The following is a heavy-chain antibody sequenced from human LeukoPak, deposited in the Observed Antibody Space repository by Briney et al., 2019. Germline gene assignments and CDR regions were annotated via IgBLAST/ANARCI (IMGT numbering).Heavy chain of an antibody. CDR1: GGSISSSSSY. V-gene: IGHV4-39*01. Sequence: SETLSLICTVSGGSISSSSSYWGWIRQPPGKGLERIGSIYYSGSTYYNPSLKSRVTISVDTSKNQFSLKLSSVTAADTAVYYCARLPVRSYSSSQPRGYWGQGTLVTVSS. CDR3: ARLPVRSYSSSQPRGY. J-gene: IGHJ4*02. D-gene: IGHD6-6*01. CDR2: IYYSGST.